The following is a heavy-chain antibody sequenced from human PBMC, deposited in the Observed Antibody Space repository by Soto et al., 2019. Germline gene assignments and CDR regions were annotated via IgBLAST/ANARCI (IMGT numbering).Heavy chain of an antibody. Sequence: QVQLVQSGAEMKKPGSSVKVSCKASGGTFSSFAISWVRQAPGQGLESMGGIIPIFGTANYAQKFQGRVTITADKCTSKDYVELSSLRSEDTAVGYCASGPYSSSRTVHYCGMDVWGQGTTVTVSS. CDR3: ASGPYSSSRTVHYCGMDV. V-gene: IGHV1-69*06. D-gene: IGHD6-13*01. CDR1: GGTFSSFA. CDR2: IIPIFGTA. J-gene: IGHJ6*02.